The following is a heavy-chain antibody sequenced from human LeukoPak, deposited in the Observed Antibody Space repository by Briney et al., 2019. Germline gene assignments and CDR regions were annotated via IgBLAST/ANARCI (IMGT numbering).Heavy chain of an antibody. D-gene: IGHD3-22*01. CDR1: GRSISSSNW. V-gene: IGHV4-4*02. J-gene: IGHJ3*02. Sequence: SETLSLTCAVSGRSISSSNWWSGVRQPPGKGLEWIGEIYHSGSTNYNPSLKSRVTISVDKSKNQFSLKLSSVTAADTAVYYCARASGYNDAFDIWGQGTMVTVSS. CDR2: IYHSGST. CDR3: ARASGYNDAFDI.